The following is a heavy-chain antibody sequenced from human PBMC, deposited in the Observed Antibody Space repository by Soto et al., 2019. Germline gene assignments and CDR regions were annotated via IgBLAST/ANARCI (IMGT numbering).Heavy chain of an antibody. Sequence: SGPTLVNPTETLTLTRTVSGFSLSNARMGVSWLRQSPEKALEWLAHIFANDATSYSTTLKNRLTISKDTSNSQVVLTMTNMDPMDTPTFSCARINMGIPAAILRCFDPWGQETLVTVSS. D-gene: IGHD2-2*01. CDR3: ARINMGIPAAILRCFDP. CDR2: IFANDAT. CDR1: GFSLSNARMG. J-gene: IGHJ5*02. V-gene: IGHV2-26*01.